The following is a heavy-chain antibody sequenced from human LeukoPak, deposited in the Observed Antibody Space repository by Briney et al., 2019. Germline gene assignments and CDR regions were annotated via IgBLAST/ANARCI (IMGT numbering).Heavy chain of an antibody. J-gene: IGHJ3*02. CDR3: ARDEILANYYDSSGYQGPHDAFDI. CDR1: GFTFSDYY. Sequence: GGSLRLSCAASGFTFSDYYMSWIRQAPGKGLEGVSYISSSGSTIYYADSVKGRFTISRDNAKNSLYLQMNRLRAEDTAVYYCARDEILANYYDSSGYQGPHDAFDIWGQGTMVTVSS. V-gene: IGHV3-11*04. D-gene: IGHD3-22*01. CDR2: ISSSGSTI.